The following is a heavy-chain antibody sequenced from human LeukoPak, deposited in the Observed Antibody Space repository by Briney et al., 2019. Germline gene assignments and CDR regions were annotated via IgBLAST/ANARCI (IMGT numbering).Heavy chain of an antibody. CDR1: GFTFSSYG. J-gene: IGHJ4*02. CDR3: ARDLWGTSGYQFDY. CDR2: ISSTSGTI. D-gene: IGHD3-22*01. Sequence: GGSLRLSCAASGFTFSSYGMNWVRQAPGQGLEWVSYISSTSGTIYYADSVKGRFTISRDNAKTSLYLQMDSLRDEDTAVYYCARDLWGTSGYQFDYRGQGTLVTVSS. V-gene: IGHV3-48*02.